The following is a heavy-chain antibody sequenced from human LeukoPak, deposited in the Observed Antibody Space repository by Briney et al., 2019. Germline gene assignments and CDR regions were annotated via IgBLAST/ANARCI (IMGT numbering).Heavy chain of an antibody. CDR1: GYTFTSYY. Sequence: SVKVSCKASGYTFTSYYMHWVRQAPGQGLEWMGGIIPIFGTANYAQKFQGRVTITADESTSTAYMELSSLRSEDTAVYYCARRDYYGSGSYRPQYYYYYYGMDVWGQGTTVTVSS. V-gene: IGHV1-69*13. CDR2: IIPIFGTA. D-gene: IGHD3-10*01. CDR3: ARRDYYGSGSYRPQYYYYYYGMDV. J-gene: IGHJ6*02.